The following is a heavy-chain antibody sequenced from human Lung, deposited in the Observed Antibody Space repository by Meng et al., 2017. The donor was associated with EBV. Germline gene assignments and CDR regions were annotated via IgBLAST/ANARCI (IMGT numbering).Heavy chain of an antibody. Sequence: QEPLQEPGPRMMKPSETLPLTYTVSGGSINSYYWHWIRQPAGKGLEWIGRFHTSGGTKYNPSLKSRVTMSVDMSKSQLSLNLNSVTAADTAVYYCAADPLLDDYGNSFDYWGQGTLVTVSS. CDR1: GGSINSYY. CDR3: AADPLLDDYGNSFDY. CDR2: FHTSGGT. V-gene: IGHV4-4*07. D-gene: IGHD4-11*01. J-gene: IGHJ4*02.